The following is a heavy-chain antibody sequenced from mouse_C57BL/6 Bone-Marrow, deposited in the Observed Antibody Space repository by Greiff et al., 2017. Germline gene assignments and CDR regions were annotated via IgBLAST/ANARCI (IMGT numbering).Heavy chain of an antibody. CDR3: ARALYYYGSSYVLYFDV. J-gene: IGHJ1*03. V-gene: IGHV5-4*03. Sequence: EVNVVESGGGLVKPGGSLKLSCAASGFTFSSYAMSWVRQTPEKRLEWVATISDGGSYTYYPDNVKGRFTISRDNAKNNLYLQMSHLKSEDTAMYYCARALYYYGSSYVLYFDVWGTGTTVTVSS. D-gene: IGHD1-1*01. CDR1: GFTFSSYA. CDR2: ISDGGSYT.